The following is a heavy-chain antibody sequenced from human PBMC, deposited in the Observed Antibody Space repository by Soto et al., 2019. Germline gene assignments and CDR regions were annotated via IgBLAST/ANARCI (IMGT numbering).Heavy chain of an antibody. J-gene: IGHJ6*02. CDR2: IYYSGST. Sequence: SETLSLTCTVSGGSISSSSYYWGWIRQPPGKGLDWIGSIYYSGSTYYNPSLKSRVTISVDTSKNQFSLKLSSVTAADTAVYYCARGILSMVRGVIITRYGMDVWGQGTTVTVSS. CDR1: GGSISSSSYY. V-gene: IGHV4-39*01. CDR3: ARGILSMVRGVIITRYGMDV. D-gene: IGHD3-10*01.